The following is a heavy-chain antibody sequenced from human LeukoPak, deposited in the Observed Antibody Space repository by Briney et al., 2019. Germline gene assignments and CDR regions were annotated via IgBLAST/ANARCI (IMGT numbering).Heavy chain of an antibody. CDR3: GRGGTYGDYFDY. J-gene: IGHJ4*02. CDR1: GFTFDDYG. CDR2: INWNGGST. V-gene: IGHV3-20*04. D-gene: IGHD1-1*01. Sequence: GGSLRLSCAASGFTFDDYGMSWVRQAPGKGLEWVSGINWNGGSTGYANSVKGRFTISRDNAKNSLYLQMNSLRAEDAALYYCGRGGTYGDYFDYWGQGTLVTVSS.